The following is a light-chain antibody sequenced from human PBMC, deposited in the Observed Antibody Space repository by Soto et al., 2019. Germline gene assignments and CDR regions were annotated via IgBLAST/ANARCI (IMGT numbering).Light chain of an antibody. Sequence: DIQMTQSPSSLSASVGDRVTITCRASQSISSHLNWYQQKPGKAPKLLIYAASSLQSGVPSRFNGSGSGTDFTLTISSLQPEDFATYYCQQSYSTPYTFGQGTKLEIK. CDR1: QSISSH. CDR2: AAS. V-gene: IGKV1-39*01. J-gene: IGKJ2*01. CDR3: QQSYSTPYT.